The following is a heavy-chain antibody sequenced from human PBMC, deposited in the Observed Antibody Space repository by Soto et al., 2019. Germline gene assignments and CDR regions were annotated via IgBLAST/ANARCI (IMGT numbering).Heavy chain of an antibody. D-gene: IGHD2-21*02. J-gene: IGHJ6*02. V-gene: IGHV4-59*06. Sequence: SETLSLTCTVSGGSISSYYWSWIRQHPGKGLEWIGYIYYSGSTYYNPSLKSRVTISADTSKNQFSLKLSSVTAADTAVYYCARDIQVVVTAIGAYYYYGMDVWGQGTTVTVSS. CDR3: ARDIQVVVTAIGAYYYYGMDV. CDR1: GGSISSYY. CDR2: IYYSGST.